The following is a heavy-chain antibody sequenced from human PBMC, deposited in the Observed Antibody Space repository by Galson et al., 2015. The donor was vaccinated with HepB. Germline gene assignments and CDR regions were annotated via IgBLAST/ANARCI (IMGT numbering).Heavy chain of an antibody. CDR2: ILYDGSNN. D-gene: IGHD3-22*01. CDR3: ARLGRSLPYYYDSSGSYNPARDGFDI. Sequence: SLRLSCAASGFSFSYYAMHWVRQAPGKGPEWVALILYDGSNNFYADSVKGRFTISRDNSKNTLYLQMNSLRAEDTAVYYCARLGRSLPYYYDSSGSYNPARDGFDIWGQGTMVTVSS. J-gene: IGHJ3*02. V-gene: IGHV3-30-3*01. CDR1: GFSFSYYA.